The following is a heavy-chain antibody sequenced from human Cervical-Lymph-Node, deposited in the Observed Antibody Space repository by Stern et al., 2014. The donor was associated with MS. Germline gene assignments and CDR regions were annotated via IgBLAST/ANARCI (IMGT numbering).Heavy chain of an antibody. Sequence: VHLVESGAEVKKPGASVKVSCKASGYTFTSYDINWVRQATGQGLEWMGWMNPNSGNTGYAQKFQGRVTMTRNTSISTAYMELSSLRSEDTAVYYCAREGTVTNAFDYWGQGTLVTVSS. J-gene: IGHJ4*02. D-gene: IGHD4-11*01. CDR2: MNPNSGNT. CDR1: GYTFTSYD. V-gene: IGHV1-8*01. CDR3: AREGTVTNAFDY.